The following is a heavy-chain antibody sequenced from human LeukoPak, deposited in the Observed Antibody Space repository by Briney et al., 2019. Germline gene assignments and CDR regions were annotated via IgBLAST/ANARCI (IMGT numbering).Heavy chain of an antibody. D-gene: IGHD3-16*01. J-gene: IGHJ4*02. CDR3: ARAQIWDY. CDR1: GFTFSSYS. Sequence: GGSLRLSCAASGFTFSSYSVNWVRQAPGKGLEWVAVIWYDGSNKYYADSVKGRFTISRDNSKNTLYLQMNSLRAEDTAVYYCARAQIWDYWGQGTLVTVSS. CDR2: IWYDGSNK. V-gene: IGHV3-33*08.